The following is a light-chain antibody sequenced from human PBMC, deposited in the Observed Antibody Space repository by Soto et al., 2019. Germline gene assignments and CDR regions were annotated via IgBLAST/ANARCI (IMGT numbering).Light chain of an antibody. CDR2: DVN. Sequence: QSVLTQPASVSGSPGQSITISCPGTSSDVGGYDYVSWYQQHPGKAPKLMIYDVNNRPSGVSNRFSGSKSGNTASLTISGLQAEDEADYYCSSYTSSSTPLYVFGTGTKVTVL. V-gene: IGLV2-14*01. J-gene: IGLJ1*01. CDR3: SSYTSSSTPLYV. CDR1: SSDVGGYDY.